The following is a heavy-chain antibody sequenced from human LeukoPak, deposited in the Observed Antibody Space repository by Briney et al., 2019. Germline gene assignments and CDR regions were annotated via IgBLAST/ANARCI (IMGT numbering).Heavy chain of an antibody. Sequence: ASVKVSCKASGYIFISYYMQWLRQAPGQGLEWMGMINPTGGATSYAQKFQGRVSLTSDTSTSTVYMDLSSLRSEDTAIYYCARDGGSSGYYGYWGQGTLVTVSS. CDR3: ARDGGSSGYYGY. CDR1: GYIFISYY. V-gene: IGHV1-46*01. D-gene: IGHD3-22*01. J-gene: IGHJ4*02. CDR2: INPTGGAT.